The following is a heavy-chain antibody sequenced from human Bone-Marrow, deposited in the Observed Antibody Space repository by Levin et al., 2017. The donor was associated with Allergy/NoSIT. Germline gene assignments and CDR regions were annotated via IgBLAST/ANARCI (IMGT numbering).Heavy chain of an antibody. CDR3: ARDPEIPGAPQYYCGMDV. Sequence: PGGSLRLSCVASGFAFRNYAFHWVRQAPGKGLEWVALMSSDGSSKFYADSVKGRFTISRDKSKNTLYLQMNSLRGEDTAVYYCARDPEIPGAPQYYCGMDVWGQGTTVTVSS. V-gene: IGHV3-30*04. CDR2: MSSDGSSK. CDR1: GFAFRNYA. D-gene: IGHD7-27*01. J-gene: IGHJ6*02.